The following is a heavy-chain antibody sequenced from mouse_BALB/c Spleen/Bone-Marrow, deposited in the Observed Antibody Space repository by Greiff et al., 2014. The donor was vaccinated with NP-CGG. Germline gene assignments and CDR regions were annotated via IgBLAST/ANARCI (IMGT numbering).Heavy chain of an antibody. CDR1: GYAFSSSW. CDR2: IYPGDGDT. CDR3: ARRAYGNSYWYFDV. D-gene: IGHD2-1*01. J-gene: IGHJ1*01. V-gene: IGHV1-82*01. Sequence: QVQLQQPGPELVKPGASVKISCKASGYAFSSSWMNWVKQRPGQGLEWIGRIYPGDGDTSYNGKFKGKATVTADKSSSTAYMQLSSLTSVDSAVYFRARRAYGNSYWYFDVWGAGTTVTVSS.